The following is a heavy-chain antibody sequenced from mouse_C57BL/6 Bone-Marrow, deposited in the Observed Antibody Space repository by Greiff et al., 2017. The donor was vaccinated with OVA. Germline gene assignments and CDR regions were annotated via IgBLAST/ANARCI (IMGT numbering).Heavy chain of an antibody. CDR3: ARISTVVFDY. CDR2: ISSGGSYT. J-gene: IGHJ2*01. D-gene: IGHD1-1*01. CDR1: GFTFSSYG. Sequence: EVQRVESGGDLVKPGGSLKLSCAASGFTFSSYGMSWVRQTPDKRLEWVATISSGGSYTYSPDSVKGRFTISRDHAKNTLYLQMSSLKSEDTAMYYCARISTVVFDYWGQGTTLTVSS. V-gene: IGHV5-6*01.